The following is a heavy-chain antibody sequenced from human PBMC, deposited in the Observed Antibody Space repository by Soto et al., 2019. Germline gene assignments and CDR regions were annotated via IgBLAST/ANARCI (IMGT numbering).Heavy chain of an antibody. CDR2: ISSSGSTI. J-gene: IGHJ5*02. Sequence: VGSLRLSCAASGFTFSSYEMNWVRQAPGKGLEWVSYISSSGSTIYYADSVKGRFTISRDNAKNSLYLQMNSLRAEDTAVYYCARGVSSSWYLNWFDPWGQGTLVTVSS. D-gene: IGHD6-13*01. V-gene: IGHV3-48*03. CDR3: ARGVSSSWYLNWFDP. CDR1: GFTFSSYE.